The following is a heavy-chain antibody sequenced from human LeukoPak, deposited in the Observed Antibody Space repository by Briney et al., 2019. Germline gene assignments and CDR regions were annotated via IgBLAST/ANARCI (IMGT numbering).Heavy chain of an antibody. J-gene: IGHJ5*02. CDR2: MNPNSGNT. D-gene: IGHD5-18*01. CDR1: GYTFTSYD. Sequence: ASVKVSCKASGYTFTSYDINWVRQATGQGLEWMGWMNPNSGNTGYAQKFQGRVTMTRNTSISTAYMELSSLRSEDTAVYYCVRGPVDTAMVFSWFDPWGQGTLVTVSS. CDR3: VRGPVDTAMVFSWFDP. V-gene: IGHV1-8*01.